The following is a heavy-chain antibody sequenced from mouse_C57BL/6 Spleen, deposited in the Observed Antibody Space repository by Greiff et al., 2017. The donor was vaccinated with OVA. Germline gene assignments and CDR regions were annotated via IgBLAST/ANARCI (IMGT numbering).Heavy chain of an antibody. Sequence: VKLVESGAELVKPGASVKMSCKASGYTFTTYPIEWMKQNHGKSLEWIGNFHPYNDDTKYNEKFKGKATLTVEKSSSTVYLELSRLTSDDSAVYYCARGSDEAGWFAYWGQGTLVTVSA. D-gene: IGHD2-13*01. CDR2: FHPYNDDT. V-gene: IGHV1-47*01. CDR1: GYTFTTYP. CDR3: ARGSDEAGWFAY. J-gene: IGHJ3*01.